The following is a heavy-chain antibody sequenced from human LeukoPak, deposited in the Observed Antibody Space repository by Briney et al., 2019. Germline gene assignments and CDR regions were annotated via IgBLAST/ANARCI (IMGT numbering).Heavy chain of an antibody. CDR3: ARQDGSGSYYKMRLDY. CDR2: IYHSGST. D-gene: IGHD3-10*01. J-gene: IGHJ4*02. CDR1: GGSISSSYY. Sequence: SETLSLTCTVSGGSISSSYYWGWIRQPPGKGLEWIGNIYHSGSTYYNPSLKSRVTISVDTSKNQFSLKLSSVTAADTAVYYCARQDGSGSYYKMRLDYWGQRTLVTVSS. V-gene: IGHV4-39*01.